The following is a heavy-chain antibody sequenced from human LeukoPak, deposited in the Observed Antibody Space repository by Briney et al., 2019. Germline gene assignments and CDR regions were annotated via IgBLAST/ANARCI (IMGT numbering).Heavy chain of an antibody. CDR2: ISYDGSNK. D-gene: IGHD5-12*01. J-gene: IGHJ6*03. CDR1: GFTFSSYG. Sequence: PGGSLRLSCAASGFTFSSYGMHWVRQAPGKGLEWVAVISYDGSNKYYADSVKGRFTISRDNSKNTLYLQMNSLRAEDTAVYYCAKDGQGGSRWLRFLIAGYYMDVWGKGTTVTVSS. V-gene: IGHV3-30*18. CDR3: AKDGQGGSRWLRFLIAGYYMDV.